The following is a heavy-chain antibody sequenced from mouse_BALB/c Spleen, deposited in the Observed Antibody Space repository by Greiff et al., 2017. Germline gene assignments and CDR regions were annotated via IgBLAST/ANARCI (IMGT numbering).Heavy chain of an antibody. V-gene: IGHV7-1*02. CDR1: GFTFSDFY. D-gene: IGHD1-2*01. J-gene: IGHJ4*01. Sequence: EVQVVESGGGLVQPGGSLRLSCATSGFTFSDFYMEWVRQPPGKRLEWIAASRNKANDYTTEYSASVKGRFIVSRDTSQSILYLQMNALRAEDTAIYYCARDAPYGYYYAMDYWGQGTSVTVSS. CDR2: SRNKANDYTT. CDR3: ARDAPYGYYYAMDY.